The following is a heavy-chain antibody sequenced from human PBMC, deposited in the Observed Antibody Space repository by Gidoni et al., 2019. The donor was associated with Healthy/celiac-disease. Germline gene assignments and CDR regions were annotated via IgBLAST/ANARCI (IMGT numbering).Heavy chain of an antibody. V-gene: IGHV5-10-1*03. CDR1: GYSFTSYW. CDR2: IDPSDSYT. D-gene: IGHD2-2*01. CDR3: ARIERVPAAISGMDV. J-gene: IGHJ6*02. Sequence: EVQLVQSGAEVKKPGESLRISCKGSGYSFTSYWISWVRQMPGKGLEWMGRIDPSDSYTNYSPSFQGHVTISADKSISTAYLQWSSLKASDTAMYYCARIERVPAAISGMDVWGQGTTVTVSS.